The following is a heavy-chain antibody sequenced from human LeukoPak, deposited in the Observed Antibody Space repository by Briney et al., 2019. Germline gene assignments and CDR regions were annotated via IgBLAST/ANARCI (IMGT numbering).Heavy chain of an antibody. V-gene: IGHV4-34*01. D-gene: IGHD1-26*01. J-gene: IGHJ4*02. CDR3: ARVVGSRHTPLWVRTLDY. Sequence: SETLSLICAVYGGSFSGCYWSWIRQPPGKGLEWIGEINHSGSTNYNPSLKSRVTISVDTSKNQFSLKLSSVTAADTAVYYCARVVGSRHTPLWVRTLDYWGQGTLVTVSS. CDR1: GGSFSGCY. CDR2: INHSGST.